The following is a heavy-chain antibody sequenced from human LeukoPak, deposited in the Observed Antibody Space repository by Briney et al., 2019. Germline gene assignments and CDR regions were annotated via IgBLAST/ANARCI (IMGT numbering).Heavy chain of an antibody. J-gene: IGHJ3*02. CDR3: ASHVLLWFGEPEGAFDI. CDR1: GFTFSSYS. V-gene: IGHV3-21*01. Sequence: NPGGSLRLSCAASGFTFSSYSMNWVRQAPGKGLEWVSSISSSSSYIYYADSVKGRFTISRDNAKNSLYLQMNSLRAEDTAVYYCASHVLLWFGEPEGAFDIWGQGTMVTVSS. D-gene: IGHD3-10*01. CDR2: ISSSSSYI.